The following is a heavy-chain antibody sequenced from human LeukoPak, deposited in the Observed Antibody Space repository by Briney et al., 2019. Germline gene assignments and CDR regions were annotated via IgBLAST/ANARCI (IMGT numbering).Heavy chain of an antibody. D-gene: IGHD3-22*01. CDR2: INPNSDGT. CDR3: ARDYYDSSGYYNY. CDR1: GYTFTGYY. V-gene: IGHV1-2*06. Sequence: ASVKVSCKASGYTFTGYYMHWVRQAPGQGLEWMGRINPNSDGTNYAQKFQGRVTMTRDTSISTAYMELSRLRSDDTAVYYCARDYYDSSGYYNYWGQGTLVTVSS. J-gene: IGHJ4*02.